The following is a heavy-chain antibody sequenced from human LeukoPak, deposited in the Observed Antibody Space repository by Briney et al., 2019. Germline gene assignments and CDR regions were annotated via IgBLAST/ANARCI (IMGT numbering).Heavy chain of an antibody. Sequence: ASVKVSCKASGYTFTSYYMHWVRQAPGQGLEWMGWISAYNGNTNYAQKLQGRVTMTTDTSTSTAYMELRSLRSDDTAVYYCARSLPLTVGDSRDNFDYWGQGTLVTVSS. J-gene: IGHJ4*02. CDR2: ISAYNGNT. V-gene: IGHV1-18*04. CDR3: ARSLPLTVGDSRDNFDY. CDR1: GYTFTSYY. D-gene: IGHD4-23*01.